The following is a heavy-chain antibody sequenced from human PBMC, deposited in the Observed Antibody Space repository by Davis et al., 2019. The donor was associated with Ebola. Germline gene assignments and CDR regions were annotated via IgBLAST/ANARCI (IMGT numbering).Heavy chain of an antibody. D-gene: IGHD6-13*01. CDR3: ARHLPHSSSGDYYYYGMDV. J-gene: IGHJ6*02. V-gene: IGHV3-30*04. Sequence: GESLKISCAASGFTFSSYAMHWVRQAPGKGLEWVAVISYDGSNKYYADSVKGRFTISRDNSKNTLYLQMNSLRAEDTAVYYCARHLPHSSSGDYYYYGMDVWGQGTTVTVSS. CDR2: ISYDGSNK. CDR1: GFTFSSYA.